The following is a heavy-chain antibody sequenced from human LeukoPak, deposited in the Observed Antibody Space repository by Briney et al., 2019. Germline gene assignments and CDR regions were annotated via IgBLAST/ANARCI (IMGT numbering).Heavy chain of an antibody. J-gene: IGHJ4*02. CDR2: IYHSGST. CDR1: GGSISSSNW. D-gene: IGHD6-13*01. V-gene: IGHV4-4*02. Sequence: PSETLSLTCAVSGGSISSSNWWSWVRQPPGKGLVWIGEIYHSGSTNYNPSLKSRVTISVDTSKKQFSLKLRSVTAADTAVYYCARGVATAGVDYWGQGTLVTVFS. CDR3: ARGVATAGVDY.